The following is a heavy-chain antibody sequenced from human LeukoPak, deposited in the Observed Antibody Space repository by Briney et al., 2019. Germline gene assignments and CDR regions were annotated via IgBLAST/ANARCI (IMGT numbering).Heavy chain of an antibody. V-gene: IGHV3-64*01. J-gene: IGHJ4*02. CDR1: GFTFSSYA. Sequence: GGSLRLSCAASGFTFSSYAMHWVRQAPGKGLEYVSAISSNGGSTYYANSVKGRFTISRDNSKNTLYLQMGSLRAEDMAVYYCASGPYCSSTSCPIDYWGQGTLVTVSS. CDR2: ISSNGGST. CDR3: ASGPYCSSTSCPIDY. D-gene: IGHD2-2*01.